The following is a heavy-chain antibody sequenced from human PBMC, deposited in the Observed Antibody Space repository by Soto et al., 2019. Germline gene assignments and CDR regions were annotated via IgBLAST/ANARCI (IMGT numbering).Heavy chain of an antibody. CDR1: GGSISSGGYS. V-gene: IGHV4-30-2*01. Sequence: SETLSLTCAVSGGSISSGGYSWSWIRQPPGKGLEWIGYIYHSGTTYYNPSLKSRVTISVDTSKNQFSLKLSSVTAADTAVYYCARDRGLGAQDLGWLHTPYYYYGMDVWGQGTTVTVSS. CDR2: IYHSGTT. J-gene: IGHJ6*02. D-gene: IGHD5-12*01. CDR3: ARDRGLGAQDLGWLHTPYYYYGMDV.